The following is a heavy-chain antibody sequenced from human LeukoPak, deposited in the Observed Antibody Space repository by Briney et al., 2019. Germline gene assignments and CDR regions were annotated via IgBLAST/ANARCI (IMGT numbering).Heavy chain of an antibody. CDR1: GGTFSSYA. CDR2: IIPIFGTA. D-gene: IGHD6-6*01. V-gene: IGHV1-69*05. CDR3: ARSVAAYTFDY. Sequence: ASVKVSCKAPGGTFSSYAISWVRQAPGQGLEWMGGIIPIFGTANYAQKFQGRVTITTDESTSTAYMELSSLRSEDTAVYYCARSVAAYTFDYWGQGTLVTVSS. J-gene: IGHJ4*02.